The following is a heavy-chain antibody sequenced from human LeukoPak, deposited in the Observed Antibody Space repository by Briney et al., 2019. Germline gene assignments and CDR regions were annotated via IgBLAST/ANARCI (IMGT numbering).Heavy chain of an antibody. CDR1: GGSISSYY. CDR3: TRTTVTSIRSDY. D-gene: IGHD4-17*01. V-gene: IGHV4-59*01. J-gene: IGHJ4*02. Sequence: PSETLSLTCTVSGGSISSYYWSWIRQPPGKGLEWIGYIYYSGSTNYNPSLKSRVTISVDTSKNQFSLKLSSVTAADTAVYYCTRTTVTSIRSDYWGQGTLVTVSS. CDR2: IYYSGST.